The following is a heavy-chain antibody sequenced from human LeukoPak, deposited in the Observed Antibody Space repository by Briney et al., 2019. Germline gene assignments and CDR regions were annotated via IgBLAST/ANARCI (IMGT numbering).Heavy chain of an antibody. D-gene: IGHD5-12*01. J-gene: IGHJ4*02. V-gene: IGHV3-7*01. CDR2: MKQDGSEK. Sequence: GSLRLSCAASGFIFSDYYMTWIRQAPGKGLEWVANMKQDGSEKYYVDSVKGRFTISRDNAKNSLYLEMSSLRVEDTAVYYCARDLGHTGYDLYDYWGQGTLVTVSS. CDR3: ARDLGHTGYDLYDY. CDR1: GFIFSDYY.